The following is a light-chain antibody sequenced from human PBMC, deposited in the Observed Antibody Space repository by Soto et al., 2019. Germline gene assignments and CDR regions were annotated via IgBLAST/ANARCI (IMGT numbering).Light chain of an antibody. CDR2: DAS. Sequence: VLTQTPGTLSLSPGESATLSCRASQSISRNYLAWYQQKPGQAPRLLIFDASSRATGFPDRFSGGGSETDFTLTITRLEAEDLAVYHCQQYATSPLPFGGGTKLEIK. CDR1: QSISRNY. J-gene: IGKJ4*01. CDR3: QQYATSPLP. V-gene: IGKV3-20*01.